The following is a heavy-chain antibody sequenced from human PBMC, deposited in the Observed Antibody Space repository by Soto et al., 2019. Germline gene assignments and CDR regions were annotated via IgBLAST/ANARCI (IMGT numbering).Heavy chain of an antibody. D-gene: IGHD2-15*01. Sequence: EVQLLESGGGLVQPGGSLRLSCAASGFTFSSYAMSWVRQAPGKGLEWVSAISGSGGSTYYADSVKGRFTISRDNSKNTLYLQMNGLRAEDTAVYYCAKEAQDIVVVVAATALDAFDIWGQGTMVTVSS. V-gene: IGHV3-23*01. CDR3: AKEAQDIVVVVAATALDAFDI. CDR2: ISGSGGST. J-gene: IGHJ3*02. CDR1: GFTFSSYA.